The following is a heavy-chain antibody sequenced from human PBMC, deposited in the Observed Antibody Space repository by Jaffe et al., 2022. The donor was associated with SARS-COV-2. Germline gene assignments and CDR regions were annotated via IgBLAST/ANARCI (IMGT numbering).Heavy chain of an antibody. CDR2: ISSGGSNT. V-gene: IGHV3-23*01. D-gene: IGHD2-21*01. J-gene: IGHJ4*02. CDR1: GFTLSNSA. Sequence: EVQLLESGGGLVQPGGSLRLSCAASGFTLSNSAMNWVRQAPGRGLEWVSSISSGGSNTHYADSVKGRFTVSRDISKNTLFLQMNSLRVDDTALYYCAGLSANSRYYFENWGQGTLVTVSS. CDR3: AGLSANSRYYFEN.